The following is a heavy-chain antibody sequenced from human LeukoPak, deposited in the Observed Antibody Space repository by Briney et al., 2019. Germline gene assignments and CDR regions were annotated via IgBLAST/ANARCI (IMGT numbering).Heavy chain of an antibody. D-gene: IGHD1-26*01. CDR3: ARGPGAITQEAFDY. CDR1: GGSVSSVSSY. J-gene: IGHJ4*02. CDR2: IYTSGIT. V-gene: IGHV4-61*02. Sequence: PSETLSLTCTVSGGSVSSVSSYWSWVRQPAGKGLEWIGRIYTSGITDYNPSRTSRVTISLDTSKHQSSLNLTSVTAADTAVYYFARGPGAITQEAFDYWGQGTLVTVSS.